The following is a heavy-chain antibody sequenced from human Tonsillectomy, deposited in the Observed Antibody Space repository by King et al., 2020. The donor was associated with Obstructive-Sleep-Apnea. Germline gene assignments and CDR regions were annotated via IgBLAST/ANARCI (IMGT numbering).Heavy chain of an antibody. CDR1: RFTFGKYW. CDR2: IDKDGSVK. V-gene: IGHV3-7*03. CDR3: VRDSSPGRGTLYLDGLDM. Sequence: VQLVESGGGLVQPGGSLRLSCVGSRFTFGKYWMVWVRQAPGKGLEWVANIDKDGSVKHYLDSVEGRFTISRDNSKNLLYLQMNSLRVEDTAVYYCVRDSSPGRGTLYLDGLDMWGQGTRVTVSS. D-gene: IGHD2-2*02. J-gene: IGHJ3*02.